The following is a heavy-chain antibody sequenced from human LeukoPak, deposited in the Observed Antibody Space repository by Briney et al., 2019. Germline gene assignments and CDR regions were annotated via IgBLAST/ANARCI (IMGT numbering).Heavy chain of an antibody. CDR3: AKVQGSGPDYYYYMDV. V-gene: IGHV3-30*02. J-gene: IGHJ6*03. Sequence: GGSLRLSCAASGLTFSSYGMHSVRQAPGKGLEWVAFIRYDGSNKYYADSVKGRFTISRDNSKNTLYLQMNSLRAEDTAVYYCAKVQGSGPDYYYYMDVWGKGTTVTISS. CDR1: GLTFSSYG. D-gene: IGHD3-10*01. CDR2: IRYDGSNK.